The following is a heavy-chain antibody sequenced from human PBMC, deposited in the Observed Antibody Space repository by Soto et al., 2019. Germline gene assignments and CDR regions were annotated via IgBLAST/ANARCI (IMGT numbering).Heavy chain of an antibody. CDR3: ATESGSTYGYFDH. CDR1: GGSVTSDEDY. D-gene: IGHD5-18*01. J-gene: IGHJ4*02. Sequence: SETLSLTCTVSGGSVTSDEDYWTWIRQSPGKGLEWIGYISNSGSTGYNPALKTRLSMSVDRYKNQFTLRLTSVTAADMAVYFGATESGSTYGYFDHWGQGTQVTVS. V-gene: IGHV4-30-4*01. CDR2: ISNSGST.